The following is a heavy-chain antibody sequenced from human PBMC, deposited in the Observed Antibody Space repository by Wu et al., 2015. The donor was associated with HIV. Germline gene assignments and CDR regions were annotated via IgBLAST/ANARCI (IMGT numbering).Heavy chain of an antibody. CDR2: VTPMFGTT. J-gene: IGHJ4*02. Sequence: QVQLVQSGAEVKKPGSSVKVSCKASGGIFSKYAINWVRQAPGQGLEWMGGVTPMFGTTNYAQKFQGRVTITSDVYTSTAYMEMSSLRSEDTAIYYCARGLRDILTGYYSAFEYWGQGTLVTVSS. CDR3: ARGLRDILTGYYSAFEY. V-gene: IGHV1-69*05. D-gene: IGHD3-9*01. CDR1: GGIFSKYA.